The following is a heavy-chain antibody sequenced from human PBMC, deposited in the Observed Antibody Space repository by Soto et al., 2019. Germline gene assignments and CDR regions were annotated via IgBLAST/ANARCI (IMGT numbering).Heavy chain of an antibody. D-gene: IGHD1-26*01. CDR3: ALRIVGARGCGYYYYGMDV. J-gene: IGHJ6*02. Sequence: QVQLVQSGAEVKKPGASVKVSCKASGYTFTSYGISWVRQAPGQGLEWMGWISAYNGNTNYAQKLQGRVTMTTDTSTSQADMEMRSLRSGDTAVYYCALRIVGARGCGYYYYGMDVWGQGTTVTVSS. CDR1: GYTFTSYG. V-gene: IGHV1-18*01. CDR2: ISAYNGNT.